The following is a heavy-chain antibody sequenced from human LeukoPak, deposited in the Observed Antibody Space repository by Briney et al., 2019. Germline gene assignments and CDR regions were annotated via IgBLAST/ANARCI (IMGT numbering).Heavy chain of an antibody. CDR2: TSYSGIT. CDR1: GGSISGYY. CDR3: AREGQWLPDWFDP. V-gene: IGHV4-59*01. D-gene: IGHD6-19*01. Sequence: PSETLSLTCSVSGGSISGYYWSWVRQPPRKGLEWIGYTSYSGITSYNPSLKSRVTISIDTSKNQFSLKVTSVTAADTAVYYCAREGQWLPDWFDPWGQGTLVTVSS. J-gene: IGHJ5*02.